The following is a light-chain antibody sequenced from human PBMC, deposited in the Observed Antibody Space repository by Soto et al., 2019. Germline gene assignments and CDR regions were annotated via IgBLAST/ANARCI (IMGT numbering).Light chain of an antibody. CDR3: QQYYNWPLT. J-gene: IGKJ4*01. CDR2: GAS. V-gene: IGKV3-15*01. Sequence: EIVMTQSPATLSVTTGERATLSCRASQSVSSNLAWYQQKPGQAPRLLIYGASTRATGIPARFSGSGSGTDFTLTISSLQSEDFAVYYCQQYYNWPLTFGGGTKVDIK. CDR1: QSVSSN.